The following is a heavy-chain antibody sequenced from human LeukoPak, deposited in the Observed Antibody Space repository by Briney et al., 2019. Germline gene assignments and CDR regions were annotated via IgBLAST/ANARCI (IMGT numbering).Heavy chain of an antibody. CDR1: GFTFSSYW. CDR3: ARIEWERLGRAFDI. Sequence: GGSLRLSCAASGFTFSSYWMTWVRQAPGKGLEWVANIKRDGSEKHYVDSVKGRFTISRDNAKNSMFLQMNSLRAEDTAVYYCARIEWERLGRAFDIWGQGTMVTVSS. CDR2: IKRDGSEK. J-gene: IGHJ3*02. D-gene: IGHD1-26*01. V-gene: IGHV3-7*03.